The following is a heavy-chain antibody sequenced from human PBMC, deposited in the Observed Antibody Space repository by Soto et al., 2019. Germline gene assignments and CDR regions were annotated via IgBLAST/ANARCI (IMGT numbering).Heavy chain of an antibody. Sequence: AALRVSREGSSRTFPFYYINLVRPAPGLGLEWMGRVNPILSMSNYAQRFQGRVTMTADKSTSTAYMELSGLRSEDTAIYYCATSYGSGYRAFDFWGQGALVTVSS. CDR2: VNPILSMS. V-gene: IGHV1-69*02. CDR3: ATSYGSGYRAFDF. D-gene: IGHD3-10*01. CDR1: SRTFPFYY. J-gene: IGHJ4*02.